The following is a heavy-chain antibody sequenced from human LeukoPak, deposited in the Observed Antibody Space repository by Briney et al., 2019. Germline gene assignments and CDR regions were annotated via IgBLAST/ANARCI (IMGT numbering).Heavy chain of an antibody. CDR3: ARGRYCSSSSCYQIYYYYMDV. CDR1: GYTFTSFG. Sequence: ASVKVSCKASGYTFTSFGNSWVRQAPGQGLEWMGWISAYNGNPNYAQNLQGRVTMTTDTSTSTAYMELRSLRSDDTAVYYCARGRYCSSSSCYQIYYYYMDVWGKGTTVTVSS. D-gene: IGHD2-2*01. CDR2: ISAYNGNP. J-gene: IGHJ6*03. V-gene: IGHV1-18*01.